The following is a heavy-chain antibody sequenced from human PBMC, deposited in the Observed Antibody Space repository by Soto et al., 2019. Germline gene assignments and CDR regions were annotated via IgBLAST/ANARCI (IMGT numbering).Heavy chain of an antibody. CDR1: GYTFTSYD. J-gene: IGHJ4*02. V-gene: IGHV1-8*01. CDR3: ASTPLRFGEHHY. Sequence: QVQLVQSGAEVKKPGASVKVSCKASGYTFTSYDINWVRQATGQGLEWMGWMNPNSGNTGYAQKFQGRVTMTRNTSISTAYMELSSLRSEDPAVSYGASTPLRFGEHHYWGQGIMVTVSS. CDR2: MNPNSGNT. D-gene: IGHD3-10*01.